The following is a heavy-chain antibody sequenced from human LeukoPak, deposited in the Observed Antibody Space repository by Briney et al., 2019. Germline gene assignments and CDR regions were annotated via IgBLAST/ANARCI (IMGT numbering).Heavy chain of an antibody. J-gene: IGHJ4*02. V-gene: IGHV1-69*05. CDR3: ARDRRPHYCSGGSCYSELAINY. D-gene: IGHD2-15*01. CDR1: GGTFSSYA. CDR2: IIPIFGTA. Sequence: SVKVSCKASGGTFSSYAISWVRQAPGQGLEWMGGIIPIFGTANYAQKLQGRVTMTTDTSTSTAYMELRSLRSDDTAVYYCARDRRPHYCSGGSCYSELAINYWGQGTLFTVSS.